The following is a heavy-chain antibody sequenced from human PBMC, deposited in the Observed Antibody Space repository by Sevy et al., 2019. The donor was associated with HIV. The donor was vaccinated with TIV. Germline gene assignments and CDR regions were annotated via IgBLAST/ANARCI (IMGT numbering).Heavy chain of an antibody. CDR1: GYSISSGYH. CDR3: ARSYYDYVWGSYRPNWFDP. V-gene: IGHV4-38-2*01. D-gene: IGHD3-16*02. Sequence: SETLSLTCAVSGYSISSGYHWGWIRQPPGKGLEWIGSIYRSGSTYYNPSLKSRVTISVDTSMNQFSLKLSSVTAADTAVYYCARSYYDYVWGSYRPNWFDPWGQGTLVTVSS. J-gene: IGHJ5*02. CDR2: IYRSGST.